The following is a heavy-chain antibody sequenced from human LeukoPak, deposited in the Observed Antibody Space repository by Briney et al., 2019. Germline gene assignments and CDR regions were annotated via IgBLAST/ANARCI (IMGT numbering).Heavy chain of an antibody. J-gene: IGHJ4*02. CDR1: GDSISSYY. Sequence: TSETLSLICTVSGDSISSYYWSWIRQPPGKGLEWIGYIYHSGSTNYNPTLKSRVTISADTSKDQFSLKLASVTAADTAVYYCATGYSSTWHYFDYWGQGTLVTVSS. CDR3: ATGYSSTWHYFDY. CDR2: IYHSGST. V-gene: IGHV4-59*01. D-gene: IGHD6-13*01.